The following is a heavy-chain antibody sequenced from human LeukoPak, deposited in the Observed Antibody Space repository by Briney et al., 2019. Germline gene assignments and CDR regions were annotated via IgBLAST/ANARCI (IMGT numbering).Heavy chain of an antibody. CDR3: AGQEFATGRHNILGKYY. J-gene: IGHJ4*02. D-gene: IGHD6-6*01. CDR1: GYTFTGYY. V-gene: IGHV1-2*02. CDR2: INPNSGGT. Sequence: ASVKVSCKASGYTFTGYYMHWVRQAPGQGLEWMGWINPNSGGTNYAQKFQGGVTMTRDTSISTAYMELSRLRSADTAVYYCAGQEFATGRHNILGKYYWGQEALVTVSS.